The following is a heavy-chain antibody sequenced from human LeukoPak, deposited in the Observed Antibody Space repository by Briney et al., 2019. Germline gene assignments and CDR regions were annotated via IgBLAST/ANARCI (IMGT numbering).Heavy chain of an antibody. J-gene: IGHJ5*02. CDR2: INHSGST. CDR3: ARDGMTGFDP. D-gene: IGHD1-26*01. Sequence: SETLSLTCAAYGGSFSGYYWSWIRQPPGKGLEWIGEINHSGSTNYNPSLKSRVTISVDTSKNQFSLKLSSVTAADTAVYYCARDGMTGFDPWGQGTLVTVSS. CDR1: GGSFSGYY. V-gene: IGHV4-34*01.